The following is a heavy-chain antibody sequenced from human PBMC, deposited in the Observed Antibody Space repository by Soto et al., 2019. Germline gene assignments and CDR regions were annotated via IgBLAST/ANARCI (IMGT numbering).Heavy chain of an antibody. CDR1: GFTFSDYY. CDR2: ISSSGSTI. V-gene: IGHV3-11*01. CDR3: ARDPQTGAPSIAVAVLDAFDI. D-gene: IGHD6-19*01. Sequence: GGSLRLSCAASGFTFSDYYMSWIRQAPGKGLEWVSYISSSGSTIYYADSVKGRFTISRDNAKNSLYLQMNSLRAEDTAVYYCARDPQTGAPSIAVAVLDAFDIWGQGTMVTVSS. J-gene: IGHJ3*02.